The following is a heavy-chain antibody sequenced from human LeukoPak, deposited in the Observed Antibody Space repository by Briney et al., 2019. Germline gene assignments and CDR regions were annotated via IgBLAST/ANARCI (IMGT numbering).Heavy chain of an antibody. V-gene: IGHV6-1*01. CDR3: ARMVGNSPDY. Sequence: SQTLSLTCAISGDSVSSNSAAWNWIRQSPSRGLEWLGRTYYRSKWSTDYAVFVKSRITLNPDTSKNQFSLHLKSVTPEDTAVYYCARMVGNSPDYWGQGTLVTVSS. J-gene: IGHJ4*02. CDR1: GDSVSSNSAA. D-gene: IGHD2/OR15-2a*01. CDR2: TYYRSKWST.